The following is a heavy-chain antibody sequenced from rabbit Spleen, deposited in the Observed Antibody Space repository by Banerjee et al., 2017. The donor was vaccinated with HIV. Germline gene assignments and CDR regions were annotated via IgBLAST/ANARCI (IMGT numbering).Heavy chain of an antibody. CDR1: GFSFSSSYW. CDR2: IYAGSSGSS. CDR3: ARGSAAMTMVITGYYLNL. D-gene: IGHD2-1*01. J-gene: IGHJ4*01. Sequence: QEQLEESGGDLVKPEGSLTLTCTASGFSFSSSYWICWVRQAPGKGLEWIACIYAGSSGSSYYASWAKGRFTISKTSSTTVTLQMTSLTAADTATYFCARGSAAMTMVITGYYLNLWDPGTLVTVS. V-gene: IGHV1S45*01.